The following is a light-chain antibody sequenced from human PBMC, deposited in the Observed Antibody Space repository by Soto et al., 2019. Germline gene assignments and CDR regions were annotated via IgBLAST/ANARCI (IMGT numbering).Light chain of an antibody. CDR2: EAT. Sequence: QSALAQPPSASGSPGQSVAISCTGTTSDVGGYNFVSWYRQHPGKAPKLIIYEATKRPSGVPDRFSGAWSGNTASLIVSGLQAEDEADYYCSAFAGSEGYVFGSGTKLTVL. CDR3: SAFAGSEGYV. V-gene: IGLV2-8*01. J-gene: IGLJ1*01. CDR1: TSDVGGYNF.